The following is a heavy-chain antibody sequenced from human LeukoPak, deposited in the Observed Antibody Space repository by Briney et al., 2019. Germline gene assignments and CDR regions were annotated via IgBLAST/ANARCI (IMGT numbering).Heavy chain of an antibody. D-gene: IGHD3-22*01. CDR2: IYPGDSDT. V-gene: IGHV5-51*01. CDR3: ARRDYYDTSGYRNPNFDC. J-gene: IGHJ4*02. CDR1: GYSFSNYW. Sequence: GESLQISCKASGYSFSNYWIGWVRQMPGKGLEWMGIIYPGDSDTRYSPSFQGQVTISADKSISTAYLQWGSLKASDTAMYYCARRDYYDTSGYRNPNFDCWGQGTLVTVSS.